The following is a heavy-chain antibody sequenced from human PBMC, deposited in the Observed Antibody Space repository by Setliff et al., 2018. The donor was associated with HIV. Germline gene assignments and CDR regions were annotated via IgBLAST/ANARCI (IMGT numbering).Heavy chain of an antibody. CDR1: GGSFSGYY. V-gene: IGHV4-34*01. J-gene: IGHJ5*02. D-gene: IGHD2-2*01. CDR2: INHSGST. CDR3: AKVGVTGYCDSTSCQNWFDP. Sequence: PSETLSLTCAVYGGSFSGYYWSWIRQPPGKGLEWIGEINHSGSTNYNPSLKSRVTISLDTSKNQFSLRLISVTAADTAVYYCAKVGVTGYCDSTSCQNWFDPWGQGTLVTVSS.